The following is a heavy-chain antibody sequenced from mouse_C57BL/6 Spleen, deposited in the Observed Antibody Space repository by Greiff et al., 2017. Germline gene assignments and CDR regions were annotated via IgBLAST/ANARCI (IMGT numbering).Heavy chain of an antibody. D-gene: IGHD2-2*01. V-gene: IGHV5-17*01. CDR1: GFTFSDYG. CDR3: ASMVTTYYYAMDY. Sequence: EVMLVESGGGLVKPGGSLKLSCAASGFTFSDYGMHWVRQAPEKGLEWVAYISSGSSTIYYADTVKGRFTISRDNAKNTLFLQKTSLRSEDTAMYYCASMVTTYYYAMDYWGQGTSVTVSS. J-gene: IGHJ4*01. CDR2: ISSGSSTI.